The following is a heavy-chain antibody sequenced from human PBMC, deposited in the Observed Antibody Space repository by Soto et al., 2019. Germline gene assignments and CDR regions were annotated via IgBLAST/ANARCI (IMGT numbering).Heavy chain of an antibody. CDR3: AKRGSLY. V-gene: IGHV3-23*01. D-gene: IGHD3-10*01. J-gene: IGHJ4*02. CDR1: GFTFSSYA. CDR2: ISGSGGST. Sequence: EVQLLESGGGLVQPGGSLRLSCAASGFTFSSYAMSWVRQAPGKGLEWVSAISGSGGSTYYADSVKGRFTIXRDNSKNTXXXXXNXLRAEDTAVYYCAKRGSLYWGQGTLVTVSS.